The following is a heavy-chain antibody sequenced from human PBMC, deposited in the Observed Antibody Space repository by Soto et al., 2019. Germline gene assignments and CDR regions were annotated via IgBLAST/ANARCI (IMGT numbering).Heavy chain of an antibody. CDR1: GFTFSSYA. V-gene: IGHV3-23*01. CDR3: AKVWGYCSSTSCYSTSYYYGMDV. J-gene: IGHJ6*02. CDR2: ISGSGGST. Sequence: SGGSLRLSCAASGFTFSSYAMSWVRQAPGKGLEWVSAISGSGGSTYYADSVKGRFTISRDNSKNTLYLQMNSLRAEDTAVYYCAKVWGYCSSTSCYSTSYYYGMDVWGQGTTVTVSS. D-gene: IGHD2-2*02.